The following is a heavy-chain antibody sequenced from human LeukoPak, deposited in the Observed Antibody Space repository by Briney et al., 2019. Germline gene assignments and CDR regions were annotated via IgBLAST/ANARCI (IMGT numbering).Heavy chain of an antibody. D-gene: IGHD6-19*01. Sequence: GGSLRLSCAASGFTFSSYGMHWVRQAPGKGLEWVAVISYDGGNKYYADSVKGRFTISRDNSKNTLYLQMNSLRAEDTAVYYCAKDAGIRAVADYWGQGTLVTVSS. J-gene: IGHJ4*02. CDR2: ISYDGGNK. CDR1: GFTFSSYG. CDR3: AKDAGIRAVADY. V-gene: IGHV3-30*18.